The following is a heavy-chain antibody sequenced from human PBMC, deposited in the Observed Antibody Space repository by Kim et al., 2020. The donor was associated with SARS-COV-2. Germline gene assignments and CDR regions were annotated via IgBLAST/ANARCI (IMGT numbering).Heavy chain of an antibody. Sequence: SETLSLTCAVSGGSISSSNWWSWVRQPPGKGLEWIGEIYHSGSTNYNPSLKSRVTISVDKSKNQFSLKLSSVTAADTAVYYCARAPPAAGPYYYYGMDVWGQGSTVAVAS. J-gene: IGHJ6*02. CDR1: GGSISSSNW. CDR2: IYHSGST. CDR3: ARAPPAAGPYYYYGMDV. V-gene: IGHV4-4*02. D-gene: IGHD6-13*01.